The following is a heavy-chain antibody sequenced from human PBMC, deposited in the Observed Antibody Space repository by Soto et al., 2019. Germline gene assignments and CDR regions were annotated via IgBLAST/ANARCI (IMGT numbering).Heavy chain of an antibody. D-gene: IGHD1-26*01. CDR3: ARGWVVGATQIDY. V-gene: IGHV3-48*02. CDR2: ISSSSSTI. J-gene: IGHJ4*02. Sequence: EVPLVESGGGLVQPGGSLRLSCAASGFTFSSYSMNWVRQAPGKGLEWVSYISSSSSTIYYADSVKGRFTIPRDNAKNSLYLQMNSLRDEDTAVYYCARGWVVGATQIDYWGQGTLVTVSS. CDR1: GFTFSSYS.